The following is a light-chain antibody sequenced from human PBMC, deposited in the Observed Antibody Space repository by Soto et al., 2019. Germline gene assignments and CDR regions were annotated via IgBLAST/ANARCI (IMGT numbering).Light chain of an antibody. V-gene: IGKV3-20*01. CDR2: GGS. Sequence: EIVLTQSPGTLSLSPGERATLSCRASQSVSSNYLGWYQKKPGQPPRLPIYGGSSRATGIPDRFSGGGSGTDFTLTIIRLEPEDFAEYYCHQYGSSLRTFGQGTKVDI. CDR3: HQYGSSLRT. CDR1: QSVSSNY. J-gene: IGKJ1*01.